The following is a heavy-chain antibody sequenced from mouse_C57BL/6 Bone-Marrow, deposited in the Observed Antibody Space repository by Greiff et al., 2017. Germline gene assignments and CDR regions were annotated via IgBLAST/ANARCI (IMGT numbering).Heavy chain of an antibody. D-gene: IGHD2-2*01. CDR1: GYTFTDYE. V-gene: IGHV1-15*01. CDR2: IDPETGGT. CDR3: TRRVTTGYAMGY. Sequence: QVQLQQSGAELVRPGASVTLSCKASGYTFTDYEMHWVKQTPVHGLEWIGAIDPETGGTAYNQKFKGKAILTADKSSSTAYMELRSLTSEDSAVYYCTRRVTTGYAMGYWGQGTSVTVSS. J-gene: IGHJ4*01.